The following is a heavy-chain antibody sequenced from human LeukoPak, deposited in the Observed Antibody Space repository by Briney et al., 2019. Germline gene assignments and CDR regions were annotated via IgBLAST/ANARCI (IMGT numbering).Heavy chain of an antibody. CDR1: GYSFTSYW. Sequence: GESLKISRKGSGYSFTSYWIGWVRQMPGKGLEWMGIIYPGDSDTRYSPSFQGQVTISADKSISTAYLQWSSLKASDTAMYYCARLGGTPLYYYDSSGSTGPNWFDPWGQGTLVTVSS. CDR2: IYPGDSDT. J-gene: IGHJ5*02. V-gene: IGHV5-51*01. D-gene: IGHD3-22*01. CDR3: ARLGGTPLYYYDSSGSTGPNWFDP.